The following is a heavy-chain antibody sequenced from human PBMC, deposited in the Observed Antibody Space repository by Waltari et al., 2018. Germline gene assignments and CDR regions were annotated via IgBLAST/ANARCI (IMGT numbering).Heavy chain of an antibody. V-gene: IGHV3-66*01. CDR3: ARGPTSVGGVTKRHWYFNL. CDR2: FFGEDTT. Sequence: EVQLVESGGGLVQPGGSLRLSCAASGFNVNGHYMSWVRQAPGRRLEWVSGFFGEDTTYYADSVNGRFIISRDTSKNTLSLQMTSLRAEDTAVYYCARGPTSVGGVTKRHWYFNLWGRGTLVTVSS. J-gene: IGHJ2*01. D-gene: IGHD3-16*01. CDR1: GFNVNGHY.